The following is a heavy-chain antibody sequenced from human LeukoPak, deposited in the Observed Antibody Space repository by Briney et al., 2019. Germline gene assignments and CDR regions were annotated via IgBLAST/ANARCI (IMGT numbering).Heavy chain of an antibody. D-gene: IGHD3-10*01. CDR2: ISWNSGSI. CDR1: GFTFDDYA. Sequence: GGSLRLSCAASGFTFDDYAMHWVRQAPGKGLEWVSGISWNSGSIGYADSMKGRFTISRDNAKNSLYLQMNSLRAEDTALYYCAKDHYGSGSYYNPGYWGQGTLVTVSS. V-gene: IGHV3-9*01. J-gene: IGHJ4*02. CDR3: AKDHYGSGSYYNPGY.